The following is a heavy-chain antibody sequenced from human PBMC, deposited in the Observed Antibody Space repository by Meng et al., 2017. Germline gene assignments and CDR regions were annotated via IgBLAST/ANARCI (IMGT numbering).Heavy chain of an antibody. J-gene: IGHJ4*02. Sequence: QLVEVGAGGKRPRASGKVSRKASGGTFSSYAISWVRQAPGQGLEWMGGIIPIFGTANYAQKFQGRVTITTDESTSTAYMELSSLRSEDTAVYYCARISGYDYLSWGQGTLVTVSS. CDR1: GGTFSSYA. D-gene: IGHD5-12*01. V-gene: IGHV1-69*05. CDR3: ARISGYDYLS. CDR2: IIPIFGTA.